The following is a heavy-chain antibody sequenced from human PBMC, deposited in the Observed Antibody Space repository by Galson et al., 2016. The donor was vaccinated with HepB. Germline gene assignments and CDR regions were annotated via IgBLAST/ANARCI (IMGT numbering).Heavy chain of an antibody. J-gene: IGHJ6*02. CDR2: IYYSGST. Sequence: SETLSLTCTVSGGSISNKYWSWIRQPPGKGLEWIGYIYYSGSTKYNPSPKSRVTMSVDTSKNQFSLKLSSVTAADTAIYYCARNLNMQVYCSGGNCYSGSYSYYYGMDVWGQGTTVTVSS. D-gene: IGHD2-15*01. V-gene: IGHV4-59*01. CDR1: GGSISNKY. CDR3: ARNLNMQVYCSGGNCYSGSYSYYYGMDV.